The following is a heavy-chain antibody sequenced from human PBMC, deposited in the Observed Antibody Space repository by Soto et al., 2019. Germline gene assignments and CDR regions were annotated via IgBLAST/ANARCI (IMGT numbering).Heavy chain of an antibody. V-gene: IGHV4-30-4*01. CDR2: IYYSGSI. CDR3: ARVARNIKGYFDY. Sequence: QVQLQESGPGLVKPSQTLSLTCTVSGGSISSGDYYWSWIRQPPGKGLEWIGYIYYSGSIYYNPSLKSRVTISVDTSKNQFSLKLSSVTAADTAVYYCARVARNIKGYFDYWGQGTLVTVSS. J-gene: IGHJ4*02. CDR1: GGSISSGDYY. D-gene: IGHD1-1*01.